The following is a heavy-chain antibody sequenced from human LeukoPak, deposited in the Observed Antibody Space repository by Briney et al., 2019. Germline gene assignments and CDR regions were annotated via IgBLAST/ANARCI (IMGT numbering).Heavy chain of an antibody. CDR2: IYSGGST. CDR3: AKVLAASGRYYDFWSGYYKSLYFDY. J-gene: IGHJ4*02. Sequence: ETLSLTCNVSGYSISSGYYWGWVRQAPGKGLEWVSVIYSGGSTYYADSVKGRFTISRDNSKNTLYLQMNTLRAEDTAVYYCAKVLAASGRYYDFWSGYYKSLYFDYWGQGTLVTVSS. V-gene: IGHV3-53*01. CDR1: GYSISSGYY. D-gene: IGHD3-3*01.